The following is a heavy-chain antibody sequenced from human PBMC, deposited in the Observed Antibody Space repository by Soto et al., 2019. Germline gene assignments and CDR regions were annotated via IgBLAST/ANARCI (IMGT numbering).Heavy chain of an antibody. CDR2: ISGSGGGT. J-gene: IGHJ1*01. CDR3: AKCGYDSSGRLLRYFPH. V-gene: IGHV3-23*01. D-gene: IGHD3-22*01. CDR1: GFTFNIYA. Sequence: GGSLRPSCAASGFTFNIYAMSWVRQAPGKGLEWVSAISGSGGGTYYADSVEGRFTISRDNSNNTLYLQMSSLRAEDTAVYYCAKCGYDSSGRLLRYFPHWGQGTLVTVSS.